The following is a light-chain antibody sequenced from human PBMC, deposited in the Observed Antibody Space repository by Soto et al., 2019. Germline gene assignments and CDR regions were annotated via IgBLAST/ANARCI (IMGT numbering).Light chain of an antibody. Sequence: QSALTQPASVSGSPGQSITISCTGTSSDIGAYNYVSWYQQHPGKAPKLMIYDVSNRPSGVSDRYSASKSGNTASLTISGLKAEDESDYYCRSFTGSSPRYFFGTGTKLTVL. CDR1: SSDIGAYNY. J-gene: IGLJ1*01. CDR2: DVS. CDR3: RSFTGSSPRYF. V-gene: IGLV2-14*01.